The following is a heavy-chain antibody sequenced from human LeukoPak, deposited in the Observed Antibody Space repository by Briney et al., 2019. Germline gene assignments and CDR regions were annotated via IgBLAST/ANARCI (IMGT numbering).Heavy chain of an antibody. CDR3: ARDVGSSGWYFRGRFDY. D-gene: IGHD6-19*01. J-gene: IGHJ4*02. Sequence: SVKVSCKASGYTFTSYYMHWVRQAPGQGLEWMGGIIPIFGTANYAQKFQGRVTITADESTSTAYMELSSLRSEDTAVYYCARDVGSSGWYFRGRFDYWGQGTLVTVSS. CDR2: IIPIFGTA. V-gene: IGHV1-69*13. CDR1: GYTFTSYY.